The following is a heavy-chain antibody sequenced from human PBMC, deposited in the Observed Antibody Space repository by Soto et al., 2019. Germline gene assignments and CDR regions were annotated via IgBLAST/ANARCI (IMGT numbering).Heavy chain of an antibody. V-gene: IGHV3-74*01. D-gene: IGHD1-7*01. CDR2: IHNDGSTT. CDR1: GFTLSSYW. Sequence: GGSRRLSCAASGFTLSSYWMHWVRQAPGKGLMWVSRIHNDGSTTRYADSVKGRFTISRDNAKNTLYLQMSSLRVEDTAVYYCARDNWNSYWGQGTLVTVSS. J-gene: IGHJ4*01. CDR3: ARDNWNSY.